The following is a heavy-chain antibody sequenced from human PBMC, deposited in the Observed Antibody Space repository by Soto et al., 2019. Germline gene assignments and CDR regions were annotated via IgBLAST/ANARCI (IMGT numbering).Heavy chain of an antibody. D-gene: IGHD1-20*01. V-gene: IGHV3-23*01. CDR1: GFTFSSYD. CDR2: ISGSGGSA. Sequence: EVQLLESGGGLVQPGGSLRLSCAASGFTFSSYDMNWVRQAPGKGLEWVSHISGSGGSAYHADSVVGRFTISRDNSRNTLYLQMNSLRAEDTAVYYCAKSRMINSNGGDFDYWGQGTLVTVSS. J-gene: IGHJ4*02. CDR3: AKSRMINSNGGDFDY.